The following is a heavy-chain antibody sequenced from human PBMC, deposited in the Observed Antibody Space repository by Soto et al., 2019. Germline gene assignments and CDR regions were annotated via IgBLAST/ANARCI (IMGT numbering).Heavy chain of an antibody. CDR2: IIRIFGTP. V-gene: IGHV1-69*12. CDR3: ARQGSNEYYYYGMDV. Sequence: QVQLVQSGAEVKKPGSSVKVSCKASGGTFSSYAINWVRQAPGQGLEWMGGIIRIFGTPDYAQRFQGRVTITADESTSTAYMELSSLRSEDTAVYYCARQGSNEYYYYGMDVWGQGTTFTVSS. D-gene: IGHD3-10*01. CDR1: GGTFSSYA. J-gene: IGHJ6*02.